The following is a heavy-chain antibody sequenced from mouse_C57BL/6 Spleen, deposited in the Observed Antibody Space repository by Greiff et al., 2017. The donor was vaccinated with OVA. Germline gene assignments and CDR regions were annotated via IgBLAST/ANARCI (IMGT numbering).Heavy chain of an antibody. CDR2: IYPGSGST. CDR3: ARRGNDYDGGFAY. CDR1: GYTFTSYW. J-gene: IGHJ3*01. Sequence: QVQLQQPGAELVKPGASVKMSCKASGYTFTSYWITWVKQRPGQGLEWIGDIYPGSGSTNYNEKFKSKATLTVDTSSSTAYMQLSSLTSEDSAVYYGARRGNDYDGGFAYWGQGTLVTVSA. V-gene: IGHV1-55*01. D-gene: IGHD2-4*01.